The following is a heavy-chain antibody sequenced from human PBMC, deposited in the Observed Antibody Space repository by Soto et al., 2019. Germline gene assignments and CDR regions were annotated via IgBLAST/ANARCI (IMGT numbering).Heavy chain of an antibody. CDR1: GGSITRGGYY. V-gene: IGHV4-31*03. Sequence: QVQLQESGPGLVKPSETLSLTCTVSGGSITRGGYYWSWIRQHPGKGLEWIGYIYNSGTTYYNPSLDSRVTLSADTSKTLSALKLTSVTGASTAVYYCARDPAPWGQGTLVTVSS. CDR3: ARDPAP. J-gene: IGHJ5*02. CDR2: IYNSGTT.